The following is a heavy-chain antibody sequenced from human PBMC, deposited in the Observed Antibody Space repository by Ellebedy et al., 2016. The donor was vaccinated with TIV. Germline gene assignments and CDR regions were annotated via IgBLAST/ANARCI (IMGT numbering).Heavy chain of an antibody. Sequence: ASVKVSCKASGYTFTSYGISWVRQAPGQGLEWMGWVNPNNGNTNYGQKLQGRVTMATDTSTSTAYMELRSLRPVDTAEYYCARDQEGGRSWYSYGLDVWGQGTTVTVSS. D-gene: IGHD6-13*01. CDR2: VNPNNGNT. V-gene: IGHV1-18*04. CDR1: GYTFTSYG. J-gene: IGHJ6*02. CDR3: ARDQEGGRSWYSYGLDV.